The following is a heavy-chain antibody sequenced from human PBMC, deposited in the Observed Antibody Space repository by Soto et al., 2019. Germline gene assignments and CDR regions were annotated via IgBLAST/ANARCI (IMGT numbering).Heavy chain of an antibody. CDR2: IWYDGSEK. J-gene: IGHJ6*02. CDR1: GSTFSRNG. V-gene: IGHV3-33*01. Sequence: QVHLVESGGGVVQPGRSLRLSCAASGSTFSRNGMHWVRQAPGKGLEWVAVIWYDGSEKYYADSVKGRFTISRDNSKNTLYLQMNSLRAEDTAVYYCAGDRPAAASKYYYYGLDVWGQGTTVTVSS. D-gene: IGHD6-25*01. CDR3: AGDRPAAASKYYYYGLDV.